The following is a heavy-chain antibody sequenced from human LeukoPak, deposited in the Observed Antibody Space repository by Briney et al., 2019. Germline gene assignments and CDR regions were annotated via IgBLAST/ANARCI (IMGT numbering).Heavy chain of an antibody. V-gene: IGHV1-18*01. D-gene: IGHD3-22*01. CDR1: GYTFTSYG. CDR2: ISAYNGNT. CDR3: ARSNYYDSSGYYYYGMDV. Sequence: ASVKVSCKASGYTFTSYGISWVRQAPGQGLEWMGWISAYNGNTNYAQKLQGRVTMTTDTSTSTAYMELRSLRSDDTAVYYCARSNYYDSSGYYYYGMDVWGEGTTVTVSS. J-gene: IGHJ6*04.